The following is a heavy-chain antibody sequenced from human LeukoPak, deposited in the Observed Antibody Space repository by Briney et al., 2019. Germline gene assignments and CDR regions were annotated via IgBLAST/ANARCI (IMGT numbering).Heavy chain of an antibody. CDR1: GITLSNYG. D-gene: IGHD6-19*01. Sequence: GGSPRLSCAVSGITLSNYGMSWVRQAPGKGLEWVSTLSGSGITTYYEDSVKGRFTISRDNSKNTLYLQMNSLRAEDTAVYYCAKGIYSSGWSYFDYWGHGTLVTVSS. CDR2: LSGSGITT. J-gene: IGHJ4*01. CDR3: AKGIYSSGWSYFDY. V-gene: IGHV3-23*01.